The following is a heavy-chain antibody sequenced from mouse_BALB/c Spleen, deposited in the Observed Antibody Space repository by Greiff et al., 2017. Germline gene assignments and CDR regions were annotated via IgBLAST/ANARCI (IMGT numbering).Heavy chain of an antibody. CDR3: ARDGYYPYYAMDY. J-gene: IGHJ4*01. Sequence: EVHLVESGPGLVKPSQSLSLTCTVTGYSITSDYAWNWIRQFPGNKLEWMGYISYSGSTSYNPSLKSRISITRDTSKNQFVLQLNSVTTEDTATYYCARDGYYPYYAMDYWGQGTAVTVSS. V-gene: IGHV3-2*02. CDR1: GYSITSDYA. CDR2: ISYSGST. D-gene: IGHD2-3*01.